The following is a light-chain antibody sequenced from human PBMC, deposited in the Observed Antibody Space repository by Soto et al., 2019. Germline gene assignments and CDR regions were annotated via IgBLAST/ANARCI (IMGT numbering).Light chain of an antibody. Sequence: EIVLTQSPGTLSLSPGERATLSCRASQSVSNNYLAWYQQKPGQAPRLLIYGASTRATGIPARFSGSGSGTQFTLTISSLQSEDFAVYYCQQYNNWPITFGQGTRLEIK. V-gene: IGKV3-15*01. CDR3: QQYNNWPIT. CDR2: GAS. CDR1: QSVSNN. J-gene: IGKJ5*01.